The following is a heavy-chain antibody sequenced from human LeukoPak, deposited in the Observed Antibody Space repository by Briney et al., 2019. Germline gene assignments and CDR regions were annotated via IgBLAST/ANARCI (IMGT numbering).Heavy chain of an antibody. J-gene: IGHJ5*02. CDR3: AKRFTTGTTNWFDP. CDR1: QFTVSRNY. V-gene: IGHV3-53*01. CDR2: IYSDGST. D-gene: IGHD1-1*01. Sequence: GGSLRLSCAASQFTVSRNYMSWVRQAPGKGLEWVSVIYSDGSTYYADSVKGRFTISRDNSKNTLYLQMNSLRAEDTAVYYCAKRFTTGTTNWFDPWGQGTLVTVSS.